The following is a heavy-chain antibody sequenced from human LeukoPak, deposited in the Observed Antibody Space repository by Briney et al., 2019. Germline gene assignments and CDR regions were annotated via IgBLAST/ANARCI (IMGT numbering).Heavy chain of an antibody. Sequence: PETLSLTCTVSGGSISSSYWSWIRQPAGKGLEWIGRFYTSGSTNYNFNPSLKSRVTMSVDTSKNQFSLKLTSVTAADTAVYYCARDPNSALWGQGTLVTVSS. CDR3: ARDPNSAL. CDR2: FYTSGST. CDR1: GGSISSSY. D-gene: IGHD2-21*01. J-gene: IGHJ4*02. V-gene: IGHV4-4*07.